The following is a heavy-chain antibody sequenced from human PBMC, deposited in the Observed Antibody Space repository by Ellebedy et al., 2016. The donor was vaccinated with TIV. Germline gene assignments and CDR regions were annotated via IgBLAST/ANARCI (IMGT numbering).Heavy chain of an antibody. D-gene: IGHD3-22*01. J-gene: IGHJ3*02. CDR2: ISSSSNTI. Sequence: GESLKISCAASGFTFSSYSMNWVRQAPGKGLEWVSYISSSSNTIYYADSVKGRFTITRDNAKNSLYLQMNSLRGEDTAVDYCASVRNYYASSGYGAFDIWGQGTMVTVSS. V-gene: IGHV3-48*01. CDR3: ASVRNYYASSGYGAFDI. CDR1: GFTFSSYS.